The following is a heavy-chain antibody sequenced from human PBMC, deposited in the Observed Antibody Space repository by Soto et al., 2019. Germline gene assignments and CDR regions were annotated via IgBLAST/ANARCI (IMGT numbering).Heavy chain of an antibody. D-gene: IGHD2-2*02. J-gene: IGHJ6*02. CDR3: AREDIVVVPAAIPPYYYYYGMDV. V-gene: IGHV5-10-1*01. Sequence: GASVKISCKGSGYSFTSYCISWVRQMPGKGLEWMGRIDPSDSYTNYSPSFQGHVTISADKSISTAYLQWSSLKASDTAMYYCAREDIVVVPAAIPPYYYYYGMDVWGQGTTVTVSS. CDR2: IDPSDSYT. CDR1: GYSFTSYC.